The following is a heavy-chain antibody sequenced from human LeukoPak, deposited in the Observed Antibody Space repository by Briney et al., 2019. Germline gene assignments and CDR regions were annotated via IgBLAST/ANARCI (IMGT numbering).Heavy chain of an antibody. D-gene: IGHD2-21*02. CDR3: AKEVVVTAMMASDY. CDR1: GFTFSSYA. J-gene: IGHJ4*02. V-gene: IGHV3-30*18. Sequence: GGSLRLSCAASGFTFSSYAMSWVRQAPGKGLEWVAVISYDGSNKYYADSVKGRFTISRDNSKNTLYLQMNSLRAEDTAVYYCAKEVVVTAMMASDYWGQGTLVTVSS. CDR2: ISYDGSNK.